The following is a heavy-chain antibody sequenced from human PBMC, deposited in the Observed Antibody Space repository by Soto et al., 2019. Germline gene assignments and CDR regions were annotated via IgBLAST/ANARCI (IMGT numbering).Heavy chain of an antibody. V-gene: IGHV6-1*01. D-gene: IGHD3-16*01. CDR2: TYHRSKWYT. CDR1: GDSVSSNIAA. CDR3: PRNLGGSRDS. J-gene: IGHJ5*01. Sequence: SQTLSLTCAISGDSVSSNIAAWDWIRQSPSRSLEWLGRTYHRSKWYTDYAASVRGRITINPDTSENQFTLNLISMTPEDTDVYYWPRNLGGSRDSWYQGTLLTVFS.